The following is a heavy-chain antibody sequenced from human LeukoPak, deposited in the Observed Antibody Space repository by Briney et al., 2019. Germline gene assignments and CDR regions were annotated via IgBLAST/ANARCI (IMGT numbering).Heavy chain of an antibody. J-gene: IGHJ6*02. V-gene: IGHV4-34*01. CDR1: GGSFSGYY. Sequence: PSETLSLTCAVSGGSFSGYYWTWIRQPPGKGLEWIGEISHSASTNYNPSLKSRVTISVETSKNQFSLKMSSVTAADTAVYYCARGSYYYYYAIDVWGQGTTVIVSS. CDR3: ARGSYYYYYAIDV. CDR2: ISHSAST.